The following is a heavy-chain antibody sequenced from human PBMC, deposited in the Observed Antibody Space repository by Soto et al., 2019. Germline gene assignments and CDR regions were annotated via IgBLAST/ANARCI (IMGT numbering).Heavy chain of an antibody. V-gene: IGHV3-23*01. CDR1: GFTFSSYA. CDR3: ANSHYLKIFGVVLY. CDR2: ISGSGGST. D-gene: IGHD3-3*01. Sequence: GGSLRLSCAASGFTFSSYAMSWVRQAPGKGLEWVSSISGSGGSTYYADSVKGRFTISRDNSKNTLYLQMNSLRAEDTAVYYCANSHYLKIFGVVLYWGQGTMGTVSS. J-gene: IGHJ4*02.